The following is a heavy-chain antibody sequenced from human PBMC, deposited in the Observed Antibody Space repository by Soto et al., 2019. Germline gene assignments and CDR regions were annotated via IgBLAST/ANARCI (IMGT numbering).Heavy chain of an antibody. CDR1: GYTFTSYD. V-gene: IGHV1-8*01. CDR3: ARGVDDGVDV. D-gene: IGHD3-16*01. Sequence: QVQLVQSGAEVTKPGASVKVSCKASGYTFTSYDINWVRQATGQGLEWMGWMSPNSGATGYAQKFQGRVTMTRDTAISTAYMELSSLRSEDTDIYYCARGVDDGVDVWGQGSTVTVSS. CDR2: MSPNSGAT. J-gene: IGHJ6*02.